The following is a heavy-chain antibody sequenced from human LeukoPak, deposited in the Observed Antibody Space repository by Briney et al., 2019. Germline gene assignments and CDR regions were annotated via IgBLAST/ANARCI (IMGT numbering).Heavy chain of an antibody. Sequence: SETLSLTCTVSGGSIRSSSYYWGGIRQPPGKGLEWIGSIYYSGSTYYNPSLKSRVTISVDTSKNQVSLRLSSVTAADTAVYYCASGHYDSSGYYYPFDYWGQGTLVTVSS. CDR2: IYYSGST. CDR3: ASGHYDSSGYYYPFDY. V-gene: IGHV4-39*01. D-gene: IGHD3-22*01. J-gene: IGHJ4*02. CDR1: GGSIRSSSYY.